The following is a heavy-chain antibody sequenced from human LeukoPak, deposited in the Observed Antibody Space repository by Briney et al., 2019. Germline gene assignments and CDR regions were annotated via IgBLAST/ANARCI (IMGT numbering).Heavy chain of an antibody. CDR2: ISSSSSYI. CDR1: GFTFSSYS. D-gene: IGHD3-3*01. Sequence: PGGSLRLSCAASGFTFSSYSMNWVRQAPGKGLEWVSSISSSSSYIYYADSVKGRFTISRDNAENSLYLQMNSLRAEDTAVYYCARDLQNTIFGVVIRYYMDVWGKGTTVTVSS. J-gene: IGHJ6*03. V-gene: IGHV3-21*01. CDR3: ARDLQNTIFGVVIRYYMDV.